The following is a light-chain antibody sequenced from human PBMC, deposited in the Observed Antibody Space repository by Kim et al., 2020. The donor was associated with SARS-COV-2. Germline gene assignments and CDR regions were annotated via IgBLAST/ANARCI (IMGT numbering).Light chain of an antibody. Sequence: VSPGQTASITCSGDKLGDKYACWYQQRPGQSPVLVIYQDTKRPSGIPERFSGSNSGNTATLTISGTQAMDEADYYCQAWDSSAPYVFGTGTKVTVL. J-gene: IGLJ1*01. CDR2: QDT. CDR1: KLGDKY. CDR3: QAWDSSAPYV. V-gene: IGLV3-1*01.